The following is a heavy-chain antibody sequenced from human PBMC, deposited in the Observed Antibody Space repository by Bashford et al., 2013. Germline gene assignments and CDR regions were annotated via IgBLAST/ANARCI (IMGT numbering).Heavy chain of an antibody. CDR1: GGSISNGGSF. D-gene: IGHD4-17*01. CDR2: ISYSGST. CDR3: ARAATLTTGYFDY. J-gene: IGHJ4*02. Sequence: SETLSLTCAVSGGSISNGGSFWSWIRQPPGRGLEWIGYISYSGSTYYSPSLKSRVTISVDMSKNQISLRLSSVTAADTGVYYCARAATLTTGYFDYWGQGSLVTVSS. V-gene: IGHV4-31*11.